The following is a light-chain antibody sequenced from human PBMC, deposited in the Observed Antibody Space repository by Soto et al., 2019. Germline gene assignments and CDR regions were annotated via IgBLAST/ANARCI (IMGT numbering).Light chain of an antibody. J-gene: IGLJ1*01. CDR1: SSDVGGYSY. Sequence: QSALTQPRSVSGSPGHSVTISCTGTSSDVGGYSYVSWYQQHPGKAPKLLIYDVSRRPSGVPDRFSGSKSGNTASLTISGLQPEDEAEYYCCSYAGSHTGLFGTGTKVTVL. CDR2: DVS. V-gene: IGLV2-11*01. CDR3: CSYAGSHTGL.